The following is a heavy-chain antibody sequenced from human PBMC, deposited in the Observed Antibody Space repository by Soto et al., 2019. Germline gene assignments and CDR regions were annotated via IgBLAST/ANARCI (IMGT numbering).Heavy chain of an antibody. CDR1: GFTFSDYY. CDR2: INSSSTYT. D-gene: IGHD6-19*01. J-gene: IGHJ2*01. CDR3: ARDRGGGDRLAVASRYFDL. V-gene: IGHV3-11*05. Sequence: QVQLVESGGGLVKPGGSLRLSCAASGFTFSDYYMSWIRQAPGKGLEWVSYINSSSTYTNYADSVKGRFTISRDNDKNTPYLQMNSLRAEDTAVYYCARDRGGGDRLAVASRYFDLWGRGTLVTVSS.